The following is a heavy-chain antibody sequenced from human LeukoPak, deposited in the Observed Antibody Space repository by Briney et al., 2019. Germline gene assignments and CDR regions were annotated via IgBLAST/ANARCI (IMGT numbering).Heavy chain of an antibody. Sequence: NPSETLSLTCTVSGGSISSYYWSWIRQPAGKGLEWIGRIYTSGSTNYNPSLKSRVTMSVDTSKNQFSLKLSSVTAADTAVYYCARSGYCSGGSCYSGGYGYYYYYMDVWGKGTTVTISS. CDR1: GGSISSYY. V-gene: IGHV4-4*07. CDR2: IYTSGST. CDR3: ARSGYCSGGSCYSGGYGYYYYYMDV. D-gene: IGHD2-15*01. J-gene: IGHJ6*03.